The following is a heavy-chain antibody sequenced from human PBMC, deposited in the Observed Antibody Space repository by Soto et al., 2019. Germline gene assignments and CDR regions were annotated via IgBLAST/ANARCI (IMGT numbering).Heavy chain of an antibody. CDR3: AKASGNYFTNDAVEV. CDR1: GFTFSNYG. Sequence: EVQLLESGGGLVQPGGSLRLSCVASGFTFSNYGMTWVRQAPGKGVEWVSGITGSSSSTYYADSVKGRFTISRDNYKNTLYLQMNSLRDEDTALYYCAKASGNYFTNDAVEVCGQGTTVTVSS. V-gene: IGHV3-23*01. CDR2: ITGSSSST. D-gene: IGHD3-10*01. J-gene: IGHJ6*02.